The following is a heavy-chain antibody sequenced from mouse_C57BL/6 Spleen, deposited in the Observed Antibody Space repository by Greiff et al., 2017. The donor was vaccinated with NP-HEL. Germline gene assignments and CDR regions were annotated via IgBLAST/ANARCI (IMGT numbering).Heavy chain of an antibody. J-gene: IGHJ3*01. CDR2: INPNNGGT. D-gene: IGHD1-1*01. Sequence: DVQLQESGPELVKPGASVKIPCKASGYTFTDYNMDWVKQSHGKSLEWIGDINPNNGGTIYNQKFKGKATLTVDKSSSTAYMELRSLTSEDTAVYYCARERGDYYGSSFAYWGQGTLVTVSA. CDR3: ARERGDYYGSSFAY. V-gene: IGHV1-18*01. CDR1: GYTFTDYN.